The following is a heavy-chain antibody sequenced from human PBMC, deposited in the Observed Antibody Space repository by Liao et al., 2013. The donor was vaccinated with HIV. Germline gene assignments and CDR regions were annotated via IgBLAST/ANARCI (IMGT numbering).Heavy chain of an antibody. CDR1: GGSFSGYY. V-gene: IGHV4-34*01. Sequence: QVQLQQWGAGLLKPSETLSLTCAVYGGSFSGYYWSWIRQPPGKGLEWIGEINHSGSTNYNPSLKSRVTISVDTSKNQFSLKLSSVTAADTAVYYCARGFTQWLVREWSVWGQGTLVTVSS. D-gene: IGHD6-19*01. CDR2: INHSGST. CDR3: ARGFTQWLVREWSV. J-gene: IGHJ4*02.